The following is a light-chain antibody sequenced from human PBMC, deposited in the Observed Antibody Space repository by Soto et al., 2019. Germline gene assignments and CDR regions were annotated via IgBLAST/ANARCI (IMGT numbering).Light chain of an antibody. CDR1: QSISSW. J-gene: IGKJ5*01. V-gene: IGKV1-5*03. CDR2: KAS. Sequence: DIQITQSPSTLSASVGDRVTITCRASQSISSWLAWYQQKPGKAPKLLIYKASSLESGVPSRFSGSGSGTEFTLTISSLQSEDFAVYFCQQYDDWPITFGQGTRLEIK. CDR3: QQYDDWPIT.